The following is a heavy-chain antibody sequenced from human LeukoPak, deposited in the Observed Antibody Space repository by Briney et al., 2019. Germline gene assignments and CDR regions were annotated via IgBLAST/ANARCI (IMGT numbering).Heavy chain of an antibody. V-gene: IGHV3-23*01. CDR2: ITGSGGST. CDR3: AEPVAGTGYFDY. Sequence: PGGSLRLSCAASGFTFSSYAMSWVRQAPGKGLEWVSAITGSGGSTFYADSVKGRFTISRDNSENTLYLQMNSLRAEDTAVYYCAEPVAGTGYFDYWGQGTLVTVSS. J-gene: IGHJ4*02. D-gene: IGHD6-19*01. CDR1: GFTFSSYA.